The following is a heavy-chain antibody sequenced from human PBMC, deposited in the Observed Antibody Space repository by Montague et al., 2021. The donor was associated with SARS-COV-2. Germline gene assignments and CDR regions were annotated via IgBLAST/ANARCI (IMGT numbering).Heavy chain of an antibody. CDR3: VGHGYGPVFLKDY. V-gene: IGHV4-39*01. CDR1: GGSINSDSYY. J-gene: IGHJ4*02. Sequence: SETLSLTCSVSGGSINSDSYYWGWIRQPPGKTLEWVGSVHYSGNIYYNPSLKSRVAISVDPSKNQFSLNVSSVTAVDTAVYYCVGHGYGPVFLKDYWGQGTLVTVSS. CDR2: VHYSGNI. D-gene: IGHD5-18*01.